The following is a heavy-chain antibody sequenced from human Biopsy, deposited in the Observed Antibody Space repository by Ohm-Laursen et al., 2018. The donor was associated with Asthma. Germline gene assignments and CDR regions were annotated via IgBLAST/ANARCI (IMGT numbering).Heavy chain of an antibody. J-gene: IGHJ4*02. CDR2: VYYSGST. V-gene: IGHV4-59*01. CDR3: ARGVDRVTGLLDHFDS. CDR1: GGSINNFY. D-gene: IGHD2-21*02. Sequence: SETLPLTCTVSGGSINNFYWSWIRQPPGKGLESIGHVYYSGSTNYSPSLKSRVTISIDASKNQFSLKLTSVTAADTAVYYCARGVDRVTGLLDHFDSWGQGTLVTVSS.